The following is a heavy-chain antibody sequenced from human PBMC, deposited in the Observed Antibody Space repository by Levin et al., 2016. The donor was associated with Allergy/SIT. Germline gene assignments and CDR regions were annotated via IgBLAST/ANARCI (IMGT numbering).Heavy chain of an antibody. Sequence: SETLSLTCAVYGGSFSGYYWSWIRQPPGKGLEWIGEINHSGSTNYNPSLKSRVTISVDTSKNQFSLKLSSVTAADTAVYYCARGKLTIFHQRKNWFDPWGQGTLVTVSS. D-gene: IGHD3-9*01. CDR1: GGSFSGYY. CDR3: ARGKLTIFHQRKNWFDP. J-gene: IGHJ5*02. V-gene: IGHV4-34*01. CDR2: INHSGST.